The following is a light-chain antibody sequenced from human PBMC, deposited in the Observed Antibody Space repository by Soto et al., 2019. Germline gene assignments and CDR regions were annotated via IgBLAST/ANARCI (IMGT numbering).Light chain of an antibody. Sequence: DIVMTQSPLSLPDTPGEPASISCRSSQSILHTNGYNYLDWYLQKSGQSPHLLIYLGSNRASEVPDRFSGNGSGTDFTLKISRVEAEDVGVYYCLQTLQTPLTFGGGNKVEIK. J-gene: IGKJ4*01. CDR1: QSILHTNGYNY. CDR3: LQTLQTPLT. CDR2: LGS. V-gene: IGKV2-28*01.